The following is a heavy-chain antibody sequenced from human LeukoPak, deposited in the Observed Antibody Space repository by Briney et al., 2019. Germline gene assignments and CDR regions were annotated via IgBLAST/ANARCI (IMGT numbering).Heavy chain of an antibody. CDR3: ARDNPYIAAPGDY. D-gene: IGHD6-13*01. CDR2: ISDSGVST. CDR1: GFTFSGYA. V-gene: IGHV3-23*01. Sequence: PGGSLRLSCAASGFTFSGYAMSWVRQAPGKGLESVSAISDSGVSTYYADSVKGRFTISRDNSKNTLYLQMNNLRAEDTAVYYCARDNPYIAAPGDYWGQGTLVTVSS. J-gene: IGHJ4*02.